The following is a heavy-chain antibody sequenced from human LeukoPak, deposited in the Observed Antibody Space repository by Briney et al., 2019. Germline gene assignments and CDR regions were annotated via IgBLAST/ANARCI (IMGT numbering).Heavy chain of an antibody. V-gene: IGHV1-3*01. CDR3: TREGLIAGPDY. CDR2: INAGNGNT. D-gene: IGHD3-16*01. Sequence: ASVKVFYKASGYTFTSYSMHWVRQAPGQRREWMGWINAGNGNTKYSQKFQGRVTITRDTSASTAYMELSSLRSEDTAVYYCTREGLIAGPDYWGQGTLVTVSS. CDR1: GYTFTSYS. J-gene: IGHJ4*02.